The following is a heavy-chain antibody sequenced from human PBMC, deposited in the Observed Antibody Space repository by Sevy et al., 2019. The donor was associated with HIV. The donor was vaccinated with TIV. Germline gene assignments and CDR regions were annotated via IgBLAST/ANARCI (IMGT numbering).Heavy chain of an antibody. D-gene: IGHD6-19*01. CDR3: ARLEVAVAARIDY. V-gene: IGHV4-39*01. J-gene: IGHJ4*02. CDR1: GGSISSSSYY. Sequence: SETLSLTCTVSGGSISSSSYYWGWIRQPPGKGLEWIGSIYYSGSTYYNPSLKSRVTISVDTSKNQFSLKLSSVTAADTAVYYCARLEVAVAARIDYWGQGTLVTVSS. CDR2: IYYSGST.